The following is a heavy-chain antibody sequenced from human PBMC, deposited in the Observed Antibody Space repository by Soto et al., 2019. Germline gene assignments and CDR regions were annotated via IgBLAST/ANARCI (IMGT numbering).Heavy chain of an antibody. V-gene: IGHV1-18*01. CDR3: GRCRTDSYAMDV. CDR2: ISPYNGRT. CDR1: GYSFTSYG. D-gene: IGHD5-18*01. Sequence: QVHLVQSGSDVEKPGASVKVSCKASGYSFTSYGIGWVRQVPGQGPEWMGWISPYNGRTNYAQSVKGRVVMTTDISTNTVYLELRSLRSDDSAIYYCGRCRTDSYAMDVCGQVTTVTVSS. J-gene: IGHJ6*02.